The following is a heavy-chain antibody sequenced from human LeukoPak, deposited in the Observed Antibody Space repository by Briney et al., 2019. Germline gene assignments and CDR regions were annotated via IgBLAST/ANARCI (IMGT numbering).Heavy chain of an antibody. CDR1: GYTFTSYY. Sequence: SVKVSCKASGYTFTSYYMHWVRQAPGQGLEWMGGIIPIFGTANYAQKFQGRVTITADESTSTAYMELSSLRSEDTAVYYCARVGVRDILTGYYPPYYYYYMDVWGKGTTVTISS. CDR2: IIPIFGTA. J-gene: IGHJ6*03. V-gene: IGHV1-69*13. CDR3: ARVGVRDILTGYYPPYYYYYMDV. D-gene: IGHD3-9*01.